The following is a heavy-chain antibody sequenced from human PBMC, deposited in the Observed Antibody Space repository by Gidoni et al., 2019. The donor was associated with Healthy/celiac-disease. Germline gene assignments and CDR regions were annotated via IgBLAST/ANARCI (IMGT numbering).Heavy chain of an antibody. J-gene: IGHJ4*02. D-gene: IGHD3-3*01. Sequence: EVQLVESGGGLVQPGGSLRLSCAASGFTFSGNAMSWVRQAPGKGLEWVSAISGSGGSTYYADSVKGRFTISRDNSKNTLYLQMNSLRAEDTAVYYCAKAGARFLEWLIPFDYWGQGTLVTVSS. CDR3: AKAGARFLEWLIPFDY. V-gene: IGHV3-23*04. CDR1: GFTFSGNA. CDR2: ISGSGGST.